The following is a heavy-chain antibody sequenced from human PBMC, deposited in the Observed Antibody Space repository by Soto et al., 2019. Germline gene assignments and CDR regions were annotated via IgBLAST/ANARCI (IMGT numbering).Heavy chain of an antibody. V-gene: IGHV5-51*01. D-gene: IGHD3-3*01. CDR1: GYSFTAYW. CDR3: ASPPGWTGSRGAFDS. J-gene: IGHJ3*02. CDR2: IYPDDSDT. Sequence: GESLKISVEASGYSFTAYWIDLVRLMPGKGLEWMAIIYPDDSDTRARPSFQGQVTISAEKSIRTYYLQWTSLETSDTAMYYCASPPGWTGSRGAFDSCGEGTMVTVS.